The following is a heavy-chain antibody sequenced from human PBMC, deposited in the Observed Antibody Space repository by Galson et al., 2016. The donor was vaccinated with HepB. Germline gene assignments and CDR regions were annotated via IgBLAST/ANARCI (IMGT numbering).Heavy chain of an antibody. CDR3: ARGRDWQLPNQYFDN. CDR2: INQDGSEE. D-gene: IGHD1-26*01. Sequence: SLRLSCAASGFMFSDYSMSWARQAPGKGLEWVANINQDGSEESYVDSVKGRFTISRDNAKSSLYLQMNSLRAGDTAVYYCARGRDWQLPNQYFDNWGQGTLVTVSS. J-gene: IGHJ4*02. V-gene: IGHV3-7*03. CDR1: GFMFSDYS.